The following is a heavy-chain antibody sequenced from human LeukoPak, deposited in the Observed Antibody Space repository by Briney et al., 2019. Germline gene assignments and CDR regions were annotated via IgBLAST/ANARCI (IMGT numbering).Heavy chain of an antibody. CDR2: MNPNSGNT. CDR1: GYTFTSYD. Sequence: GASVKVSCKASGYTFTSYDINWVRQATGQGLEWMGWMNPNSGNTSYAQKFQGRVTMTRDTSTSTVYMELSSLRSEDTAVYYCARAAERQWELRYWGQGTLVTVSS. V-gene: IGHV1-8*02. CDR3: ARAAERQWELRY. D-gene: IGHD1-26*01. J-gene: IGHJ4*02.